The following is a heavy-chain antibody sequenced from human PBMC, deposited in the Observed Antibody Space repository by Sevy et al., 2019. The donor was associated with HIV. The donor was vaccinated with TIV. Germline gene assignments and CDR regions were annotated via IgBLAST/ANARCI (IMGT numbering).Heavy chain of an antibody. J-gene: IGHJ4*02. CDR3: ARPRIAVAGTGFDY. V-gene: IGHV1-69*13. Sequence: ASVKVSCKASGGTFSSYAISWVRQAPGQGLEWMGGIIPMFGSTNYAQNFQGRVTITADESTSTAYMELSSLRSEDTAVYYCARPRIAVAGTGFDYWGQGTLVTVSS. CDR1: GGTFSSYA. CDR2: IIPMFGST. D-gene: IGHD6-19*01.